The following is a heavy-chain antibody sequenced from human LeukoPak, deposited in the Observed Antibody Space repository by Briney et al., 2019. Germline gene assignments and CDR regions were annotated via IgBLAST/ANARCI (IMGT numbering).Heavy chain of an antibody. V-gene: IGHV4-31*03. CDR2: ICSSGST. D-gene: IGHD3-22*01. CDR1: GDFIRSGVYC. Sequence: SETLSLTCTVSGDFIRSGVYCWSWIRQRPGAGLQWIGYICSSGSTSYNPSLRSRVTMSIDTSKNQFSLKLSSVTAADTAVYYCARTSDSSGYYFDYWGQGTLVTVSS. J-gene: IGHJ4*02. CDR3: ARTSDSSGYYFDY.